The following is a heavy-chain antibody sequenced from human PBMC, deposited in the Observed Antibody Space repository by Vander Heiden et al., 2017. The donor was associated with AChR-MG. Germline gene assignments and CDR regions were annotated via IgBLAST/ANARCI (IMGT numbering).Heavy chain of an antibody. CDR1: GGSISSYY. J-gene: IGHJ6*03. D-gene: IGHD1-26*01. Sequence: QVQLQESGPGLVKPSETLSLTCTVSGGSISSYYWSWIRQPAGKGLEWIGRIYTSGSTNYNPSIKRRVTMSVDTSKNQFSLKLSSVTAAETAVYYCARESPTWDHYYYYYYMDVWGKGTTVTVSS. V-gene: IGHV4-4*07. CDR2: IYTSGST. CDR3: ARESPTWDHYYYYYYMDV.